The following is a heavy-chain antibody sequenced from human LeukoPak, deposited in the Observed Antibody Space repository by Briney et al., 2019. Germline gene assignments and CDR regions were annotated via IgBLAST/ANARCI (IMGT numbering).Heavy chain of an antibody. J-gene: IGHJ4*02. CDR3: ARGGVSYYYDSSGYPIDY. V-gene: IGHV1-8*01. D-gene: IGHD3-22*01. CDR1: GYTFTSYD. CDR2: MNPNSGNT. Sequence: APVKVSCKASGYTFTSYDINWVRQATGQGLEWMGWMNPNSGNTGYAQKFQGRVTMTRNTSITTAYMELSSLRSEDTAVYYCARGGVSYYYDSSGYPIDYWGQGTLVTVSS.